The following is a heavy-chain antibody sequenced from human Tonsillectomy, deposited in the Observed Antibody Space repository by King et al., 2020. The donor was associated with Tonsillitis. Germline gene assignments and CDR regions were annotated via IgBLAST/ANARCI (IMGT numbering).Heavy chain of an antibody. Sequence: VQLQQWGAGLLKPSETLSLTCAIYGGSFSGYYWSWIRQAPGTGLEWIGEINQSGSTNYNPSLKSRVTTSLDTSKKQFSLKLDSMTAADAAIYFCARRWELPGIGGVDLWGQGTMVTVSS. CDR2: INQSGST. V-gene: IGHV4-34*01. CDR3: ARRWELPGIGGVDL. J-gene: IGHJ3*01. D-gene: IGHD1-26*01. CDR1: GGSFSGYY.